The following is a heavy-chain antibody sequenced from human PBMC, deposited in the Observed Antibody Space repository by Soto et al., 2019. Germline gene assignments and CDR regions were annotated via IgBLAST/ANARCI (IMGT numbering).Heavy chain of an antibody. J-gene: IGHJ5*02. Sequence: SETLSLTCSVSGGSITSYYWSWIRQPPGKGLEWIGYIYYSGSTNYNPSLKSRVTISVDRSKNQFSLKLSSVTAADTAVYYCDRGGKYNWNHNWFDPWGQGTLVTVSS. CDR2: IYYSGST. CDR1: GGSITSYY. V-gene: IGHV4-59*12. CDR3: DRGGKYNWNHNWFDP. D-gene: IGHD1-20*01.